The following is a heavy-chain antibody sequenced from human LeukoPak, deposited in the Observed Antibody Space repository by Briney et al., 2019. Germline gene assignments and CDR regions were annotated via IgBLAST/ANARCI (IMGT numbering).Heavy chain of an antibody. Sequence: GGSLRLSCAASGFTFSGYGMHWVRQAPGKGLEWVAVIWYDGSKKYYADSVKGRFTISRDNSKNTLYLQMNSLRVEDTAVYYCARDCGSSGCDYWGQGTLVTVSS. V-gene: IGHV3-33*01. CDR1: GFTFSGYG. D-gene: IGHD6-19*01. J-gene: IGHJ4*02. CDR3: ARDCGSSGCDY. CDR2: IWYDGSKK.